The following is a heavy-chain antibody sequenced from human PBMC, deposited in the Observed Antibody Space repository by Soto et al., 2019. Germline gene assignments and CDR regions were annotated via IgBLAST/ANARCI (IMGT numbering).Heavy chain of an antibody. D-gene: IGHD3-16*01. Sequence: QVQLVQSGAEVKKPGSSVKVSCKASGGTFSSYAISWVRQAPGQGLEWMGGIIPIFGTADYAQKFQGRVTITADDLTSTADMELSSLRSEDTAVYYCARHLGGNHYYYGMDVWGQGTTVTVSS. CDR3: ARHLGGNHYYYGMDV. CDR1: GGTFSSYA. V-gene: IGHV1-69*12. CDR2: IIPIFGTA. J-gene: IGHJ6*02.